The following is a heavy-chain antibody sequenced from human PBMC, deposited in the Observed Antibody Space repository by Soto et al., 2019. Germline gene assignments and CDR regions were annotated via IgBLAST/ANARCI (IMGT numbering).Heavy chain of an antibody. J-gene: IGHJ6*02. CDR2: IYYSGST. CDR3: ARVFVTMFRGVPHYYGMDV. CDR1: GDSISSYY. Sequence: SETLSLTCTVSGDSISSYYWSWIRQPPGKGLEWIGYIYYSGSTKYNPSLKSRVTTSVDTSKNQFSLKLTSVTAADTAVYYCARVFVTMFRGVPHYYGMDVWGQGTTVTVSS. D-gene: IGHD3-10*01. V-gene: IGHV4-59*01.